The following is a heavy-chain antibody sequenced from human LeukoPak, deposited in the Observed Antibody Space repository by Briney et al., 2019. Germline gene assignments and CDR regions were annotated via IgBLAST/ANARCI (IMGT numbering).Heavy chain of an antibody. CDR3: ARCTYYDSSGYYDY. J-gene: IGHJ4*02. V-gene: IGHV3-48*03. CDR1: GFTFSSYE. Sequence: GGSLRLSCAASGFTFSSYEMNWVRQAPGKGLEWVSYISSSGSTRYYADSVKGRFTISRDNAKNSLYLQMNSLRAEDTAVYYCARCTYYDSSGYYDYWGQGTLVTVSS. CDR2: ISSSGSTR. D-gene: IGHD3-22*01.